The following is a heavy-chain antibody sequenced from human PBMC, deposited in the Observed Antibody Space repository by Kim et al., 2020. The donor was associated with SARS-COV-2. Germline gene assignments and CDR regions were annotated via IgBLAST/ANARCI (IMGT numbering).Heavy chain of an antibody. D-gene: IGHD3-10*01. CDR3: AGSFGAMSLDY. CDR2: IYYTGAI. CDR1: GGSMNRYY. Sequence: SETLSLTCSVSGGSMNRYYWSWIRQPPGKGLEWIGNIYYTGAINYNPSLKSRVTISLDTSKNQFSLTLSSVTAADTAVYYCAGSFGAMSLDYWGQGTLFTISS. J-gene: IGHJ4*02. V-gene: IGHV4-59*13.